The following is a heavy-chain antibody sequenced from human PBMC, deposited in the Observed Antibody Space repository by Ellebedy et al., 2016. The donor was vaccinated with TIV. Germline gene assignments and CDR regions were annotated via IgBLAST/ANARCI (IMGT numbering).Heavy chain of an antibody. CDR2: MDWDEDK. J-gene: IGHJ4*02. CDR3: ARMCATSSSSHY. Sequence: SGPTLVKPTQTLTLTCTFSGFSLTASGMCVHWIRQSPGKALEWLARMDWDEDKFYDASLRTRLTISKDTSKNQVVLRMTNMDPMDTATYYCARMCATSSSSHYWGQGTLVTVSS. D-gene: IGHD6-6*01. V-gene: IGHV2-70*17. CDR1: GFSLTASGMC.